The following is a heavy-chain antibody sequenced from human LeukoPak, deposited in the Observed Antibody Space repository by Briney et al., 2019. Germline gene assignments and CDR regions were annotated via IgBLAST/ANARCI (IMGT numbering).Heavy chain of an antibody. CDR1: GFTFSSYA. D-gene: IGHD1-26*01. Sequence: PGGSLRLSCAASGFTFSSYAMHWVRQAPGKGLEWVAVISYDGSNKYYADSVKGRFTISRDNSKNTLYLQMNSLRAEDTAVYYCARGSYSGSYSPSALDYWGQGTLVTVSS. CDR2: ISYDGSNK. J-gene: IGHJ4*02. CDR3: ARGSYSGSYSPSALDY. V-gene: IGHV3-30-3*01.